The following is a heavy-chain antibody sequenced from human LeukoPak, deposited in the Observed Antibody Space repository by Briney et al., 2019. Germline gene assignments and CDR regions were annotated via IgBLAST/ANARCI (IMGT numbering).Heavy chain of an antibody. CDR2: MNPNSGNT. D-gene: IGHD3-22*01. CDR3: ARGAADYYDSSGYYYVD. J-gene: IGHJ4*02. V-gene: IGHV1-8*01. CDR1: GYTFTNYD. Sequence: ASVKVSCKASGYTFTNYDINWVRQATGQGLEWMGWMNPNSGNTGYAQKFQGRVTITADESTSTAYMELSSLRSEDTAVYYCARGAADYYDSSGYYYVDWGQGTLVTVSS.